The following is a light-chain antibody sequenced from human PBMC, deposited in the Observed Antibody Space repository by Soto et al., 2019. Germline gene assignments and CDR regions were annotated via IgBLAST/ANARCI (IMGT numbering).Light chain of an antibody. CDR3: SSYATSGKMV. Sequence: QSALTQPASVSGSPGQSITVSCTGTSTDIGGYNYVSWYQQHPGKAPKLVIYGVSNRPSGVSDRFSGSKSGNTAPLTISGLQAEDEADYYCSSYATSGKMVFGGGTKVTVL. V-gene: IGLV2-14*01. CDR1: STDIGGYNY. J-gene: IGLJ2*01. CDR2: GVS.